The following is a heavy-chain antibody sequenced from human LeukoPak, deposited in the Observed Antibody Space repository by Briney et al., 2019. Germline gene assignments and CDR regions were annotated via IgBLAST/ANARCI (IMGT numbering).Heavy chain of an antibody. Sequence: GGSLRLSCAASGLTFSDYAMHWVRQAPGKGLEYVSAISSNGGSTYYANSVKRRFTISSDNSKHTLYLQVGSLSAGDMAVYYCARGFPSPDKRPCWGQGTLVTVSS. CDR1: GLTFSDYA. D-gene: IGHD3-10*01. J-gene: IGHJ4*02. V-gene: IGHV3-64*01. CDR2: ISSNGGST. CDR3: ARGFPSPDKRPC.